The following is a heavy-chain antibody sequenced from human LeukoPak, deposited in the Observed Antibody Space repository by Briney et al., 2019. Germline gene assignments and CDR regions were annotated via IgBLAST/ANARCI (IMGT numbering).Heavy chain of an antibody. CDR3: GLSGNYYYYYMDV. J-gene: IGHJ6*03. D-gene: IGHD6-25*01. Sequence: SVKVSCKASGYTFTSYDISWVRQAPGQGLEWMGGIIPIFGIPDSAQKFQGRLTITADESTTTAYMELSSLRSDDTAIYYCGLSGNYYYYYMDVWGKGTTVTISS. CDR2: IIPIFGIP. V-gene: IGHV1-69*13. CDR1: GYTFTSYD.